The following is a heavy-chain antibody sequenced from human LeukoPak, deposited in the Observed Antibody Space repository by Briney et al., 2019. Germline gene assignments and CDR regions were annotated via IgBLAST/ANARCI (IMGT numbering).Heavy chain of an antibody. CDR1: GYTFTDYY. J-gene: IGHJ5*02. CDR3: AKEAAAAGNNWFDP. D-gene: IGHD6-13*01. CDR2: TIPNTGVT. V-gene: IGHV1-2*02. Sequence: GASVKVSGNASGYTFTDYYIHWVRQAPGQGLQWMGWTIPNTGVTNYAQKFQGRVTMTRDTSISTAYMELSSLTSDDTAVYYCAKEAAAAGNNWFDPWGQGTLVTVFS.